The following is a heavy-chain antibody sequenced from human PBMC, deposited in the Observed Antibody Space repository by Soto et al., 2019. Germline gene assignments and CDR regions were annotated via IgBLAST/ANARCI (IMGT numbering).Heavy chain of an antibody. CDR3: ARPRDPYSSGPDAFDI. Sequence: GASVKVSCKASGGSFSSYAISWVRQAPGQGLEWMGGIIPIFGTANYAQKFQGRVTITADESTSTAYMELSSLRSEDTAVYYCARPRDPYSSGPDAFDIWGQGTMVTVSS. CDR1: GGSFSSYA. D-gene: IGHD6-19*01. J-gene: IGHJ3*02. CDR2: IIPIFGTA. V-gene: IGHV1-69*13.